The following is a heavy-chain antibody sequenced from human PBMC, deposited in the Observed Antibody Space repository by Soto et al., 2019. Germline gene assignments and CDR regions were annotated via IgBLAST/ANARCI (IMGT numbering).Heavy chain of an antibody. D-gene: IGHD1-26*01. CDR2: IHHTGYT. V-gene: IGHV4-28*01. Sequence: QVQLQESGPGLVKPSDTLSLTCGVSGSSISNDNWWVWIRQPPGKGLEWIGYIHHTGYTYSNPALKSRLTMSVDTSKNQFSLRLSSVNAVDTAVYYCATKDNGKYFFDSWGQGALVTVSS. CDR3: ATKDNGKYFFDS. J-gene: IGHJ4*02. CDR1: GSSISNDNW.